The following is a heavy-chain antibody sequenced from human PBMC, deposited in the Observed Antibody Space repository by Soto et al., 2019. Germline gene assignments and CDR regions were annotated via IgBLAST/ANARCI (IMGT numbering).Heavy chain of an antibody. Sequence: ASVKVSCKASGYTFTSYGVSWVRQAPGQGLEWMGWISAYNGNTNYAQKLQGRVTMTTDTSKNQFSLKLYSVTAADTAMYYCARQVVTASSPIYYFDYWGQGTLVTVS. CDR3: ARQVVTASSPIYYFDY. D-gene: IGHD2-21*02. J-gene: IGHJ4*02. CDR2: ISAYNGNT. CDR1: GYTFTSYG. V-gene: IGHV1-18*01.